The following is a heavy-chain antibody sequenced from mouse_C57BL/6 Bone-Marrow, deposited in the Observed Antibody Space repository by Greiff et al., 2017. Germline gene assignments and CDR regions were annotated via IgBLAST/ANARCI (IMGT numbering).Heavy chain of an antibody. D-gene: IGHD1-1*01. CDR3: ARDYGSSYWYFDV. CDR2: IYPRDGST. V-gene: IGHV1-85*01. Sequence: VQLVESGPELVKPGASVKLSCKASGYTFTSYDINWVKQRPGQGLEWIGWIYPRDGSTKYNEKFKGKATLTVDTSSSTAYMELHSLTSEDSAVYFCARDYGSSYWYFDVWGTGTTGTVSS. J-gene: IGHJ1*03. CDR1: GYTFTSYD.